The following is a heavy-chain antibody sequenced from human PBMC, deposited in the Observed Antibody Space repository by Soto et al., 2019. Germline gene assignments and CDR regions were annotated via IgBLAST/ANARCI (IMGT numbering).Heavy chain of an antibody. V-gene: IGHV3-7*01. Sequence: GGSLRLSCAASGFTFGRNWMSWVRQAPGKGMEWVANINQDGSEKYYVDSVKGRFTISRDNAKNSLYLQMDSLRVDDTAVYYCVAPYCNTYGCYAYDFWGLGTLVTVSS. CDR2: INQDGSEK. CDR3: VAPYCNTYGCYAYDF. J-gene: IGHJ4*02. CDR1: GFTFGRNW. D-gene: IGHD3-16*01.